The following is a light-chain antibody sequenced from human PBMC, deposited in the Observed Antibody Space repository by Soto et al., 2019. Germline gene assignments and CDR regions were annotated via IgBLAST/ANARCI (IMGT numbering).Light chain of an antibody. CDR2: AAS. CDR3: QHSYTIPYS. J-gene: IGKJ2*03. CDR1: QHISNY. V-gene: IGKV1-39*01. Sequence: DIQLTQSPSSLSASVGDRVTLTCRASQHISNYLNWYQQTPRREPKLLIYAASTLYSGVPSRFTGSASGTDFTLTISSLQPEDFATYYCQHSYTIPYSFGQGTKLEMK.